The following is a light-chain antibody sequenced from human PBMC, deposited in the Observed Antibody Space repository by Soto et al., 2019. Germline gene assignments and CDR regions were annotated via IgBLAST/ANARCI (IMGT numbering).Light chain of an antibody. Sequence: QQAKGAEPPGRPITKNCTGTSSDVGGYNFVSWYRQYSGEVPKLIIFEGNKRPSGVSDRFSASKSGNTASLTISGLQAEDQADYYCCSYAGFSHFVFGAGPKVTVL. CDR2: EGN. CDR1: SSDVGGYNF. CDR3: CSYAGFSHFV. J-gene: IGLJ1*01. V-gene: IGLV2-23*01.